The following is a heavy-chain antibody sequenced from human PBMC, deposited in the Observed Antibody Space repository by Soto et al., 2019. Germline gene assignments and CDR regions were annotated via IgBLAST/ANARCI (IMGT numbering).Heavy chain of an antibody. CDR1: GGTFSSYA. J-gene: IGHJ3*02. D-gene: IGHD5-18*01. Sequence: HVQLVQSGAEVKKPGSSVKVSCKSSGGTFSSYAISWVRQAPGQGLEWRGAIIPIFGTANYAQKFQGRVTITADESTSTAYMELSSLRSEDTAVYYCARDRGYSYGSYILDIWGQGTMVTVSS. V-gene: IGHV1-69*01. CDR3: ARDRGYSYGSYILDI. CDR2: IIPIFGTA.